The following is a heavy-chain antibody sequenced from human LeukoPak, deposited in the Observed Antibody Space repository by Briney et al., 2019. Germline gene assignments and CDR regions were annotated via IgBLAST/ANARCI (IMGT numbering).Heavy chain of an antibody. D-gene: IGHD3-3*01. V-gene: IGHV1-8*03. J-gene: IGHJ6*03. Sequence: ASVKVSCKASGYTFTSYDINWVRQATGQGLEWMGWMNPNSGNTGYAQKFQGRVTITRNTSISTAYMELSSLRSEDTAVYYCARDLAGGSVTIFGVVAYYYMDVWGKGTTVTVSS. CDR3: ARDLAGGSVTIFGVVAYYYMDV. CDR2: MNPNSGNT. CDR1: GYTFTSYD.